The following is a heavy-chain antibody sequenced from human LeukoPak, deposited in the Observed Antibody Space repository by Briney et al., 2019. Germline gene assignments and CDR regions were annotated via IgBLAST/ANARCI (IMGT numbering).Heavy chain of an antibody. CDR2: IIPILGIA. CDR3: ARAQFYCSGGSCYSEFDY. CDR1: GGTFSSYA. V-gene: IGHV1-69*04. J-gene: IGHJ4*02. D-gene: IGHD2-15*01. Sequence: SVKVSCRASGGTFSSYAISWVRQAPGQGLEWMGRIIPILGIANYAQKFQGRVTITADKSTSTAYMELSSLRSEDTAVYYCARAQFYCSGGSCYSEFDYWGQGTLVTVSS.